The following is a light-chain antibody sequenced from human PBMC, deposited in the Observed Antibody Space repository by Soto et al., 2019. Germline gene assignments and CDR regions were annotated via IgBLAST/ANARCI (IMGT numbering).Light chain of an antibody. J-gene: IGKJ4*01. CDR3: QHYDNLPPLT. CDR2: DAS. CDR1: HNINNY. V-gene: IGKV1-33*01. Sequence: DIQMTQSPSSLSASVGDRVTITCQASHNINNYLNWYQQKPGRAPKLLIYDASKLETGVPSRFSGSGSGTDFTFTISSLQPEDSAVYFCQHYDNLPPLTFGGGTKVEIK.